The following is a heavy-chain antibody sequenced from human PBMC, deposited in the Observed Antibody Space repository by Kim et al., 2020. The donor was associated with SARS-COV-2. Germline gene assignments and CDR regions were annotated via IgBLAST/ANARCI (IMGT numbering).Heavy chain of an antibody. Sequence: GNTNYTQKFQERVTITRDMSTSTAYMEMSSLRSEDTAVYYCAAELRNVDDWGQGTLVTVSS. D-gene: IGHD4-17*01. CDR3: AAELRNVDD. J-gene: IGHJ4*02. V-gene: IGHV1-58*01. CDR2: GNT.